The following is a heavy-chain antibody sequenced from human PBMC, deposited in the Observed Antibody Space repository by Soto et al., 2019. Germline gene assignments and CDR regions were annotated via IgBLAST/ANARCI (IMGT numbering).Heavy chain of an antibody. CDR3: ARWGTTGGLDF. CDR2: TSYDGSNA. CDR1: GFTFRSFV. Sequence: QVQLVESGGGVVQPGTSLRLSCVGSGFTFRSFVIHWVRQAPGKGLEWVALTSYDGSNAYYGDSVEGRFTISRDNSKNTVDLQMDSLRVEDTALYYCARWGTTGGLDFWGQGTLVSVSS. J-gene: IGHJ4*02. V-gene: IGHV3-30*03. D-gene: IGHD3-16*01.